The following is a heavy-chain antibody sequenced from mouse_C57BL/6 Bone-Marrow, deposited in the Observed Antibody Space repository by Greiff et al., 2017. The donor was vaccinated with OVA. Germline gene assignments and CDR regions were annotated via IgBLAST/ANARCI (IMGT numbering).Heavy chain of an antibody. D-gene: IGHD2-14*01. J-gene: IGHJ1*03. CDR3: ARAGTGDYWYFDV. V-gene: IGHV1-72*01. CDR2: IDPNSGGT. Sequence: QVQLQQPGAELVKPGASVKLSCKASGYTFTSYWMHWVKQRPGRGPGWIGRIDPNSGGTKYNEKFKSKATLTVDKPSSTAYMQLSSLTSEDSAVYYCARAGTGDYWYFDVWGTGTTVTVSS. CDR1: GYTFTSYW.